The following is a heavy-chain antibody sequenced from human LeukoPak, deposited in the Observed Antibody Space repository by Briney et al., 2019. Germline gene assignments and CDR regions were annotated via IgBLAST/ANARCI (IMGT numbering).Heavy chain of an antibody. Sequence: PGGSLRLSCVVSGFTFNRCWMNWVRQAPGKGLEWIGYIYYSGSTNYNPSLKSRVTISVDTSKNQFSLKLSSVTAADTAVYYCARERYSYGSDAFDIWGQGTMVTVSS. J-gene: IGHJ3*02. CDR1: GFTFNRCW. CDR2: IYYSGST. V-gene: IGHV4-59*01. CDR3: ARERYSYGSDAFDI. D-gene: IGHD5-18*01.